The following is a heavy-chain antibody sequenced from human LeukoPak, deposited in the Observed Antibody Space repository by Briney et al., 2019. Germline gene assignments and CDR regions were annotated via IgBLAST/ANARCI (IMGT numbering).Heavy chain of an antibody. CDR2: IYTSGST. V-gene: IGHV4-4*07. CDR3: ARRVETDYDILTGYPNGAAFDI. D-gene: IGHD3-9*01. CDR1: GGSISSYY. J-gene: IGHJ3*02. Sequence: PSETLSLTCTVSGGSISSYYWSWIRQPAGKGLEWIGRIYTSGSTNYNPSLKSRVTMSVDTSKNQFSLKLSSVTAADTAVYYCARRVETDYDILTGYPNGAAFDIWGQGTMVTVSS.